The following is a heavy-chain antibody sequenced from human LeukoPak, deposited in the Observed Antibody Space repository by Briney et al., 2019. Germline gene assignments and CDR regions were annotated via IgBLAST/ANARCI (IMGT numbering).Heavy chain of an antibody. Sequence: ASVKVSCKASGYTFTSYGISWVRQAPGQGLEWMGWISAYNGNTNYAQKLQGRVTMTTDTSTSTAYMELRSLRSDDTAAYYCARGGYDYYYYYYMDVWGKGTTVTVSS. CDR2: ISAYNGNT. J-gene: IGHJ6*03. CDR3: ARGGYDYYYYYYMDV. CDR1: GYTFTSYG. D-gene: IGHD6-25*01. V-gene: IGHV1-18*01.